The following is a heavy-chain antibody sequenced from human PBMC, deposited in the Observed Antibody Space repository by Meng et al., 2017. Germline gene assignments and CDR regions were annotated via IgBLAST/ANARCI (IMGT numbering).Heavy chain of an antibody. CDR1: GFTFSSYA. V-gene: IGHV3-23*01. CDR3: AKDYSSGRLGPANDY. CDR2: ISGSGGST. J-gene: IGHJ4*02. Sequence: GGSLRLSCAASGFTFSSYAMSWVRQAPGKGLEWVSAISGSGGSTYYADSVKGRFTISRDNSKNTLYLQMNSLRAEDTAVYYCAKDYSSGRLGPANDYWGQGTLVTVSS. D-gene: IGHD6-19*01.